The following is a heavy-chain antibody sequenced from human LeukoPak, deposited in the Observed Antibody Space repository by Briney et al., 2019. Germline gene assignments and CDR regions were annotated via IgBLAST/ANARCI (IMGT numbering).Heavy chain of an antibody. V-gene: IGHV1-2*06. Sequence: ASVKVSCKASGYTFTGYYMHWVRQAPGQGLEWMGRINPNSGGTNYAQKFQGRVTMTSDTSISTAYMELSRLRSDDTAVYYCAREESVRGVGDYWGQGTLVTVSS. J-gene: IGHJ4*02. D-gene: IGHD3-10*01. CDR3: AREESVRGVGDY. CDR2: INPNSGGT. CDR1: GYTFTGYY.